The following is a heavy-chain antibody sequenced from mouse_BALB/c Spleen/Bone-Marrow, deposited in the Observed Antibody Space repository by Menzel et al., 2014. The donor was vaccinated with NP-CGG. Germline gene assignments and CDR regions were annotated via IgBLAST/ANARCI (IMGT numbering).Heavy chain of an antibody. CDR2: INPSNGRT. Sequence: QVQLQQPGAELVKPGASVKLSCMASGFTFTSYWIHWVKQRPGQGPEWIGEINPSNGRTNYNEKFKSKATLTEDKSSSTAYMQLRSLTSEDSAVYYCARDGNYRYAMDYWGQGTPVTVSS. CDR1: GFTFTSYW. D-gene: IGHD2-1*01. CDR3: ARDGNYRYAMDY. J-gene: IGHJ4*01. V-gene: IGHV1S81*02.